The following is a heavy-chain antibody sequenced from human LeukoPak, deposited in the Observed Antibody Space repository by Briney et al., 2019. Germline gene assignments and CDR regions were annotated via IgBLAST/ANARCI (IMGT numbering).Heavy chain of an antibody. J-gene: IGHJ6*02. Sequence: ASVKVSCKASGYTFTSYGISWVRQAPGQGLEWMGWISAYNGNTNYAQKLQGRVTMTTDTSTSTAYMELRSLRSDDTAVYYCARDLYCSSTSCYTDYYYYYSMDVWGQGTTVTVSS. D-gene: IGHD2-2*02. CDR1: GYTFTSYG. CDR2: ISAYNGNT. V-gene: IGHV1-18*01. CDR3: ARDLYCSSTSCYTDYYYYYSMDV.